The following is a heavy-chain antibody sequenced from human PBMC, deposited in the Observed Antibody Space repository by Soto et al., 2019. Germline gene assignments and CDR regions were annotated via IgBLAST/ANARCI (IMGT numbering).Heavy chain of an antibody. CDR1: GGSSCGYY. CDR3: ARGRGTLGYCSSTSCRPAHYYYYMDV. Sequence: SETPSLTCAVYGGSSCGYYWSWIRQQPGKGLEWIGEINHSGSTNYNPSLKSRVTISVDTSKNQFSLKLSSVTAADTAVYYCARGRGTLGYCSSTSCRPAHYYYYMDVWGKGTTVTVSS. D-gene: IGHD2-2*01. J-gene: IGHJ6*03. CDR2: INHSGST. V-gene: IGHV4-34*01.